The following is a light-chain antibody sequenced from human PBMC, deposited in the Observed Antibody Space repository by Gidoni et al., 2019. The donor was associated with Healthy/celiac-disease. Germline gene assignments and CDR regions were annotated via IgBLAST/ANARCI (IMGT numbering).Light chain of an antibody. Sequence: SSELTQDPAVSVALGQPVRITCQGDSLRSYYASWYQQKPGPAPVLVIYGKNNRPSGIPDRFSGSSSGNTASLTITRAQAEDEADYYCNSRDSSGNHLVFGGGTKLTVL. V-gene: IGLV3-19*01. CDR3: NSRDSSGNHLV. CDR2: GKN. CDR1: SLRSYY. J-gene: IGLJ2*01.